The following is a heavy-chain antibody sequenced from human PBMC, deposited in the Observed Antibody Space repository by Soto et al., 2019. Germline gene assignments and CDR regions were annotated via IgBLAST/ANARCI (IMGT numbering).Heavy chain of an antibody. CDR3: SRRAPEGFDP. V-gene: IGHV4-39*01. Sequence: QLQLQESGPGLVKTSETLSLTCTVSGGSISSSPYYWGWIRQPPGKGLEWIGSINYSGSTYYNPSLTRRLTLSVDTSKNQFSLRVTSVTAADTALYYCSRRAPEGFDPWGQGTLVTVSS. CDR1: GGSISSSPYY. J-gene: IGHJ5*02. CDR2: INYSGST.